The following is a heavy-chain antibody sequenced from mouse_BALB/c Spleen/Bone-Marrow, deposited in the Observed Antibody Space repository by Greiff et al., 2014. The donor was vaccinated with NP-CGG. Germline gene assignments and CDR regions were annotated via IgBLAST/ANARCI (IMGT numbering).Heavy chain of an antibody. J-gene: IGHJ4*01. D-gene: IGHD2-1*01. CDR3: ARGGNYPYSDMDS. Sequence: QVQLQQSGAELARPGASVKMSCKASGYTFTYYTMHWVKQRPGQGLEWIGYINPSSGYTNYNQKFKDKATLTADKSPSTAYMQLSSLTSDDSTVYYCARGGNYPYSDMDSWGQGTSVTVSS. CDR2: INPSSGYT. CDR1: GYTFTYYT. V-gene: IGHV1-4*01.